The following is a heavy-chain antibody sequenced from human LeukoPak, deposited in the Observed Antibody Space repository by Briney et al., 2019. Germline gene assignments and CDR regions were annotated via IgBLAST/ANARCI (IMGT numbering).Heavy chain of an antibody. Sequence: ASVKVSCKASGYTFTGYYMHWVRQAPGQGLEWMGGIIPIFGTANYAQKFQGRVTITADESTSTAYMELSSLRSEDTAVYYCARVLSGRGSLYDYYYYMDVWGKGTTVTISS. CDR3: ARVLSGRGSLYDYYYYMDV. V-gene: IGHV1-69*13. CDR2: IIPIFGTA. J-gene: IGHJ6*03. D-gene: IGHD3-10*01. CDR1: GYTFTGYY.